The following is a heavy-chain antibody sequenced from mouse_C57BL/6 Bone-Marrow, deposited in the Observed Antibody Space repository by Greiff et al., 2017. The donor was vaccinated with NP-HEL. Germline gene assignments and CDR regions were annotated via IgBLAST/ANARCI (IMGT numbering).Heavy chain of an antibody. CDR2: INPSSGYT. V-gene: IGHV1-7*01. CDR3: AKGTVGAEGYYAMDY. Sequence: VQLQQSGAELAKPGASVKLSCKASGYTFTSYWMHWVKQRPGQGLEWIGYINPSSGYTKYNQKFKDKATLTADKSSSTAYMKLSSLTYEDSAVYYCAKGTVGAEGYYAMDYWGQGTSVTVSS. D-gene: IGHD1-1*01. J-gene: IGHJ4*01. CDR1: GYTFTSYW.